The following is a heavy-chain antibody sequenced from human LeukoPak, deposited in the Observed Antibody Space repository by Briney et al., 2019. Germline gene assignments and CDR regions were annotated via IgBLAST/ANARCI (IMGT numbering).Heavy chain of an antibody. CDR1: GFTFISYS. CDR3: ARGGDCSTTSSLYSSGFDY. D-gene: IGHD2-2*01. J-gene: IGHJ4*02. V-gene: IGHV3-21*01. CDR2: MSSSSSYI. Sequence: PGGSLRLSCAASGFTFISYSMNWVRQAPGKGVEWVSSMSSSSSYIYYADSVKGRFTISRDNAKNSLYLQMNSLRAEDTAVYYCARGGDCSTTSSLYSSGFDYWGQGTLVTVSS.